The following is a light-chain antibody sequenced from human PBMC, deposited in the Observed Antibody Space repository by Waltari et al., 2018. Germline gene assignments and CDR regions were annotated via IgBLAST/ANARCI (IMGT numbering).Light chain of an antibody. V-gene: IGLV1-40*01. J-gene: IGLJ2*01. CDR1: SSNIGARDG. CDR2: GNN. Sequence: QSVLTQPPSVSGAPGQRVTISCTGSSSNIGARDGVHWYQQLPGTAPRLLIYGNNNRPAGVPDRFSGSKPGTSASLAITGLQAEEEADYYCQSYDGSHVVFGGGTKLTVL. CDR3: QSYDGSHVV.